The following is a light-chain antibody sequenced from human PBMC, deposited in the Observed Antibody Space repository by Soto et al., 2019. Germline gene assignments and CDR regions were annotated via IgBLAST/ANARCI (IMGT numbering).Light chain of an antibody. Sequence: QSALTQPTSVSGSPGQSVTISCTGTSSDVGSYNRVPWYQQPPGTAPKLMIYEVSDRPSGVPDRFSGSKSGNTASLTISGLQAEDEADYYCSSYTSSSTYVFGTGTKLTVL. CDR2: EVS. CDR1: SSDVGSYNR. CDR3: SSYTSSSTYV. V-gene: IGLV2-18*02. J-gene: IGLJ1*01.